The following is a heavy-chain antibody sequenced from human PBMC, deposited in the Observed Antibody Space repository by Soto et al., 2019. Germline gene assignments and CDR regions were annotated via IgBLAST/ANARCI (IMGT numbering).Heavy chain of an antibody. CDR1: GGSISSYY. J-gene: IGHJ4*02. Sequence: SETLSLTCTVSGGSISSYYWSWIRQPPGKGLEWIGYIYYSGSTNYNPSLKSRVTISVDTSKNQFSLKLSSVTAADTAVYCCASSGSSGWYWYWGQGTLVTVSS. D-gene: IGHD6-19*01. CDR3: ASSGSSGWYWY. V-gene: IGHV4-59*01. CDR2: IYYSGST.